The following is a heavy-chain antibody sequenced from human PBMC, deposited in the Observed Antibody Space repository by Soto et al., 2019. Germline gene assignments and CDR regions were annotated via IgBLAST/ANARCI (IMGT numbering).Heavy chain of an antibody. CDR3: ATSYSSSPLLHYYYYGMDV. CDR2: ISYDGSNK. J-gene: IGHJ6*02. Sequence: GGSLRLSCAASGFTFSSYGMHWVRQAPGKGLEWVAVISYDGSNKYYADSVKGRFTISRDNSKNTLYLQMNSLRAEDTAVYYCATSYSSSPLLHYYYYGMDVWGQGTTVT. D-gene: IGHD6-6*01. CDR1: GFTFSSYG. V-gene: IGHV3-30*03.